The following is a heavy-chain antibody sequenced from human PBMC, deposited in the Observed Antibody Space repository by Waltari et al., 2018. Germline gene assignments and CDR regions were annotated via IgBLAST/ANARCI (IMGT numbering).Heavy chain of an antibody. CDR1: GFTFSSYR. CDR2: IDNDGRTA. J-gene: IGHJ6*02. D-gene: IGHD4-4*01. V-gene: IGHV3-74*01. CDR3: ARDLLTPSVSYFGMDL. Sequence: EVQVVESGGGLVQPGGSLGLSCEASGFTFSSYRMHWVRQAPGKGLVWVSRIDNDGRTAKYADSVRGRFTVSRDNARNTLYLQMNSLRAEDTAVYYCARDLLTPSVSYFGMDLWGQGTTVTVSS.